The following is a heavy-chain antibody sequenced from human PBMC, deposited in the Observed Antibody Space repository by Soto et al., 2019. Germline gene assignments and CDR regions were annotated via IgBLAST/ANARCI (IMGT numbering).Heavy chain of an antibody. CDR1: GFTLTYA. Sequence: QLSESGGGLLQPGGSLTLSCAASGFTLTYAMTWVRQPPGKGLEWVSSMNGAPTSTSYADSVKGRFTMSRDNSKNTLYLEMNTLRPEDTAVYYCARGGADHYNYGMDVWGQGTTVIVSS. CDR3: ARGGADHYNYGMDV. J-gene: IGHJ6*02. V-gene: IGHV3-23*05. CDR2: MNGAPTST. D-gene: IGHD3-10*01.